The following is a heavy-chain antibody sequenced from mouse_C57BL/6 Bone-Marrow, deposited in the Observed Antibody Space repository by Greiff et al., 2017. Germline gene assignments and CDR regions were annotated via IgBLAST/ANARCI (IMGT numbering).Heavy chain of an antibody. D-gene: IGHD2-4*01. J-gene: IGHJ2*01. Sequence: VQLQQSGPELVKPGASVKISCKASGYSFTGYYMNWVKQSPEKSLEWIGEINPSTGGTTYNQKFKAKATLTVDKSSSTAYMQLKSLTSEDAAVYYCARAPYDYDGDFDYWGQGTTLTVSS. CDR2: INPSTGGT. CDR3: ARAPYDYDGDFDY. CDR1: GYSFTGYY. V-gene: IGHV1-42*01.